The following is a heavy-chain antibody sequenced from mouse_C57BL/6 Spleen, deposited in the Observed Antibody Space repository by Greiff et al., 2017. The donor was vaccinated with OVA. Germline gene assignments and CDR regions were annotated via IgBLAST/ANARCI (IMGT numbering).Heavy chain of an antibody. CDR3: ARMGWDGLNFDY. CDR1: GYTFTSYW. V-gene: IGHV1-53*01. CDR2: INPSNGGT. J-gene: IGHJ2*01. D-gene: IGHD4-1*01. Sequence: QVQLQQSGTELVKPGASVKLSCKASGYTFTSYWMHWVKQRPGQGLEWIGNINPSNGGTNYNEKFKSKATLTVDKSSSTAYMQLSRLTSEDSAVYCCARMGWDGLNFDYWGQGTTLTVSS.